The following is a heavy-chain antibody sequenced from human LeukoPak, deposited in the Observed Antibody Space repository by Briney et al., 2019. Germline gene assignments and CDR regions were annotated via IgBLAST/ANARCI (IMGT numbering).Heavy chain of an antibody. J-gene: IGHJ4*02. D-gene: IGHD3-22*01. CDR3: ARTPVYYYDSSGYYYFDY. V-gene: IGHV1-69*04. CDR2: IIPILGIA. Sequence: ASVKVSCKASGGTFSSYAISWVRQAPGQGLEWMGRIIPILGIANYAQKFQGRVTITADKSTSTAYMELSSLRSEDTAVYYCARTPVYYYDSSGYYYFDYWGQGTLVTVSS. CDR1: GGTFSSYA.